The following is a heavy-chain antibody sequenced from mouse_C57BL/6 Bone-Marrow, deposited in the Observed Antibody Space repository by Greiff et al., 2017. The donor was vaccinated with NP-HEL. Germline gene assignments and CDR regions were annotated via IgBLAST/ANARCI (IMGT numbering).Heavy chain of an antibody. Sequence: QVQLQQSGAELAKPGASVKLSCKASGYTFTSYWMHWVNQRPGQGLEWIGYINPSSGYTKYNQKFKDKATLTADKSSSTAYMQLSSLTYEDSAVYYCAKYYGSSYWYFDVWGTGTTVTVSS. CDR2: INPSSGYT. V-gene: IGHV1-7*01. CDR3: AKYYGSSYWYFDV. J-gene: IGHJ1*03. CDR1: GYTFTSYW. D-gene: IGHD1-1*01.